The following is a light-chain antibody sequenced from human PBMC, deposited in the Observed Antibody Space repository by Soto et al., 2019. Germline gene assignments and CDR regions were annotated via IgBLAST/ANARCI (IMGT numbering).Light chain of an antibody. Sequence: EIVLAQSPGTLSLSPGERATLSCRSSQTVSSNFLAWYQQKPGQAPRLLIYGPSTRATGIPDRFSGSGSGTDFTLTISRLEPEDFAVYYCQQYGSSSTFGQGTKVDIK. J-gene: IGKJ1*01. CDR3: QQYGSSST. CDR2: GPS. CDR1: QTVSSNF. V-gene: IGKV3-20*01.